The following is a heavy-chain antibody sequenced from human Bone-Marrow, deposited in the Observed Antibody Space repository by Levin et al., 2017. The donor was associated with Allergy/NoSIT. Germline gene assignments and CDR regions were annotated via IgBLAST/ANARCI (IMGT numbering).Heavy chain of an antibody. CDR1: GFTFSHYG. CDR3: AKGFNYYDLGGPSSV. V-gene: IGHV3-30*02. D-gene: IGHD3-22*01. CDR2: IWDDGSNK. J-gene: IGHJ4*02. Sequence: PGGSLRLSCVASGFTFSHYGMHWVRQAPGKGLEWVAVIWDDGSNKYYADSVKGRFTISRDTSKNTMYLEMNSLRPEDTAVYYCAKGFNYYDLGGPSSVWGQGTPVTVSS.